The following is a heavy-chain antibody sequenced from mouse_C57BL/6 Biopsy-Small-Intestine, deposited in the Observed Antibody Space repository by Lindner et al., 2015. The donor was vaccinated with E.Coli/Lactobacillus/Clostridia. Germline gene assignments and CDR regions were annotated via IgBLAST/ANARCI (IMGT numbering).Heavy chain of an antibody. CDR2: INPNSGGT. V-gene: IGHV1-53*01. J-gene: IGHJ4*01. CDR3: ARPPFPIWDSSGYYHFYCDY. Sequence: SVKVSCKASGYTFTGYYMHWVRQAPGQGLEWMGWINPNSGGTNSAQKFQGRVTMTRDTSISTAYMELSGLRSDDTAVYYCARPPFPIWDSSGYYHFYCDYWGQGTLVTVSS. CDR1: GYTFTGYY. D-gene: IGHD1-1*01.